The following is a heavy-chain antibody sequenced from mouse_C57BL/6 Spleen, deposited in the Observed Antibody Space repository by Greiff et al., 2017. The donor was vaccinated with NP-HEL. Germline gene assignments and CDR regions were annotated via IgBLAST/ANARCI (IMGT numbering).Heavy chain of an antibody. V-gene: IGHV2-2*01. CDR2: IWSGGST. D-gene: IGHD1-1*01. J-gene: IGHJ3*01. CDR1: GFSLTSYG. Sequence: VHLVESGPGLVQPSQSLSITCTVSGFSLTSYGVHWVRQSPGKGLEWLGVIWSGGSTDYNAAFISRLSISKDNSKSQVFFKMNSLQADDTAIYYCARDDYYGSSGFAYWGQGTLVTVSA. CDR3: ARDDYYGSSGFAY.